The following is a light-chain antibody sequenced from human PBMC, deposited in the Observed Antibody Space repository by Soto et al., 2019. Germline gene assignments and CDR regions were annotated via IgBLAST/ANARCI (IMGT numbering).Light chain of an antibody. V-gene: IGLV2-14*01. CDR2: EVS. J-gene: IGLJ1*01. CDR1: SSDVGAYDY. CDR3: SSYTTTDPDV. Sequence: QSALTQPASVSGSPGQSITISCTGTSSDVGAYDYVSWYQQHPGKAPKYLIYEVSNRPSGVSDRFSGSKSGTTASPTISGLQSEDEADYYCSSYTTTDPDVFGTGTKVTVL.